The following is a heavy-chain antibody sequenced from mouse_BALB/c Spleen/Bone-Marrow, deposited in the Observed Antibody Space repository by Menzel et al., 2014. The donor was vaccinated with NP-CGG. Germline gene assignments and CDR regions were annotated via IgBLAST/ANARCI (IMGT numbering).Heavy chain of an antibody. CDR1: GFNIEDSY. J-gene: IGHJ2*01. CDR2: IDPANGNT. Sequence: VQLHQSGAEIVKPGASVKSSCTTSGFNIEDSYIYWMKQRPEQGLEWIGRIDPANGNTKYDPKFQGKATITVDTSSATAYLQLSSLTSEDTAVYYCARNYGGSLDYWGQGTTLTVSS. V-gene: IGHV14-3*02. D-gene: IGHD1-1*01. CDR3: ARNYGGSLDY.